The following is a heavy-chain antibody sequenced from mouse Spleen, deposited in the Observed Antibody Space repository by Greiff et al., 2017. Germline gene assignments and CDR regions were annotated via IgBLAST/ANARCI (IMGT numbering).Heavy chain of an antibody. Sequence: VQLQQSGAELVKPGASVKLSCTASGFNIKDYYMHWVKQRTEQGLEWIGRIDPEDGDTKYAPKFQGKATITADTSSNTAYLQLSSLTSEDTAVYYCAREEDGDGYYSYWYFDVWGAGTTVTVSS. CDR1: GFNIKDYY. CDR3: AREEDGDGYYSYWYFDV. J-gene: IGHJ1*01. CDR2: IDPEDGDT. D-gene: IGHD2-3*01. V-gene: IGHV14-2*01.